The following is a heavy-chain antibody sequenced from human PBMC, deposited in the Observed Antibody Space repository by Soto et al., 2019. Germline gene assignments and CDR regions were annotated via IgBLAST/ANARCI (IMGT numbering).Heavy chain of an antibody. CDR3: ARDQVVTHLGWFDP. Sequence: QVQLQESGPGLVKPSQTLSLTCTVSGGSISSGGYYWSWIRQHPGKGLEWIGYIYYSGSTYYNPSLKSRVTISVDTSKNQFSLKLSSVTAADTAVYYCARDQVVTHLGWFDPWGQGTLVTVSS. CDR1: GGSISSGGYY. D-gene: IGHD2-21*02. J-gene: IGHJ5*02. V-gene: IGHV4-31*03. CDR2: IYYSGST.